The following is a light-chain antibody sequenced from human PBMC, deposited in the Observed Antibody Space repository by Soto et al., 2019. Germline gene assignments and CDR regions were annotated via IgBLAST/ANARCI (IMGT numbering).Light chain of an antibody. V-gene: IGKV1-33*01. Sequence: DIQMTQSPSTLSASVGDRVTITCQASQDISNYLHWYQQKPGKAPKLLIYDASNLQTGVQSRFSGSGSGTDFNFTISRLQPEDIATYYCQQYDNTPLLFGPGTKVDIK. CDR2: DAS. CDR1: QDISNY. J-gene: IGKJ3*01. CDR3: QQYDNTPLL.